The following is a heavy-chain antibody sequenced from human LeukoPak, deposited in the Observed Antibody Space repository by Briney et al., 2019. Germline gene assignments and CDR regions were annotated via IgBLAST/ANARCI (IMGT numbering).Heavy chain of an antibody. CDR3: ARSRWRSRWFGELVDY. D-gene: IGHD3-10*01. V-gene: IGHV4-61*02. CDR2: IYTSGST. J-gene: IGHJ4*02. CDR1: GGSISSGSYY. Sequence: SETLSLTCTVSGGSISSGSYYWSWIRQPAGKGLEWIARIYTSGSTNYNPSLKSRVTISVDTSKNQFSLKLRSVTAADTAVYYCARSRWRSRWFGELVDYWGQGTLVTVSS.